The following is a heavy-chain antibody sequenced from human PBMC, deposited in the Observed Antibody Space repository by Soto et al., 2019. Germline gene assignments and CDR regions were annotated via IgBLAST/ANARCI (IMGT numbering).Heavy chain of an antibody. Sequence: GGSLRLSCAVSGFTFSSYAMSWVRQAPGKGLEWVSSISTSGGGTYYADSVRGRFTISRDNSKNTLYLQMNSLRAEDTALYYCARDPRVGATAAEYFQHWGQGTLVTVSS. J-gene: IGHJ1*01. CDR2: ISTSGGGT. D-gene: IGHD1-26*01. CDR1: GFTFSSYA. CDR3: ARDPRVGATAAEYFQH. V-gene: IGHV3-23*01.